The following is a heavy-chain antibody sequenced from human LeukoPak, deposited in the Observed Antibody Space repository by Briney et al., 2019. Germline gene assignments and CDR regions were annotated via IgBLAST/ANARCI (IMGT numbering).Heavy chain of an antibody. J-gene: IGHJ1*01. V-gene: IGHV4-34*01. CDR2: INHSGST. Sequence: PSETLSLTCAVYGGSFSGYYWSWIRQPPGKGLEWIGEINHSGSTNYNPSLKSRVTISVDTSKNQFSLKLSSVTAADTAVYYCARGPYYYDSSGYLRHWGQGTLVTVSS. CDR1: GGSFSGYY. CDR3: ARGPYYYDSSGYLRH. D-gene: IGHD3-22*01.